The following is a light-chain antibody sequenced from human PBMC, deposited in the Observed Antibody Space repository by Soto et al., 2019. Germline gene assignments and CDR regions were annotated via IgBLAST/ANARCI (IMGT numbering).Light chain of an antibody. CDR1: NMGSKS. CDR2: DDS. CDR3: QVWDSGSDHVV. J-gene: IGLJ2*01. V-gene: IGLV3-21*02. Sequence: SYELTQPTSVSVAPGHTARITCGGNNMGSKSVHWYQQKPGQAPVPVVYDDSDRPSGIPERFSGSISGNTATLTISRVEAGDEADYYCQVWDSGSDHVVFGGGTKVTVL.